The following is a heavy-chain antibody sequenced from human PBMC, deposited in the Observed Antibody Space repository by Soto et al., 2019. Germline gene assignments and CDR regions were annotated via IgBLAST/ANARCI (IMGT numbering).Heavy chain of an antibody. CDR2: IYWDDDQ. CDR3: ARAYGGTSWPNDAFDV. D-gene: IGHD2-2*01. J-gene: IGHJ3*01. Sequence: QITLKESGPTLVKPTQTLTLTCTFSGFSLSADGVGVGWIRQPPGKALEWLALIYWDDDQRYSPSLKTRLTITQDTPKNQMVLTMTHMDPLDTATYYCARAYGGTSWPNDAFDVWGQGTVVTVSS. CDR1: GFSLSADGVG. V-gene: IGHV2-5*02.